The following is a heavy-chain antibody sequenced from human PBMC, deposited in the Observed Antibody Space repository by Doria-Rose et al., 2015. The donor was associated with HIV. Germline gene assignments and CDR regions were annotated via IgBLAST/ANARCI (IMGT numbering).Heavy chain of an antibody. Sequence: SGPVLVEPTETLTLTCTVSGVSLSSPGMGVSWIRQPPGRALEWXANIFSDDERSYKTSLKSRLTISRGTSKSQVVLTMTDMDPVDTATYYCARIKSSRWYHKYYFDFWGQGTLVIVSA. CDR2: IFSDDER. CDR1: GVSLSSPGMG. V-gene: IGHV2-26*01. D-gene: IGHD6-13*01. CDR3: ARIKSSRWYHKYYFDF. J-gene: IGHJ4*02.